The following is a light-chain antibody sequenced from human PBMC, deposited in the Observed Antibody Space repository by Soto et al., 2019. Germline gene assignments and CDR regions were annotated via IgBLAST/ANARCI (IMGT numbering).Light chain of an antibody. CDR3: QSYDSSLSGWV. V-gene: IGLV1-40*01. J-gene: IGLJ3*02. CDR2: GNT. CDR1: SSNIGAGYD. Sequence: QSVLTQPPSVSGARGQRVTISCSGSSSNIGAGYDVQWYQQLPGTAPKLLIYGNTNRPSGVPDRFSGSKSGTSASLAITGLQAEDEADYYCQSYDSSLSGWVFGGGTKLTVL.